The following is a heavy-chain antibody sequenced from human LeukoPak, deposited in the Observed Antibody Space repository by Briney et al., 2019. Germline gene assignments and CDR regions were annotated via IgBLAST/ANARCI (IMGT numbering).Heavy chain of an antibody. CDR2: IYPRDGST. CDR1: GYTFTSNY. Sequence: ASVKVSCKASGYTFTSNYIHWVRQAPGQGLEWMGMIYPRDGSTSYAQKFQGRVTVTRETSTSTVHMELSGQRSEDTAVYYCERDQEGFDYWGQGNLVTVSS. J-gene: IGHJ4*02. V-gene: IGHV1-46*01. CDR3: ERDQEGFDY.